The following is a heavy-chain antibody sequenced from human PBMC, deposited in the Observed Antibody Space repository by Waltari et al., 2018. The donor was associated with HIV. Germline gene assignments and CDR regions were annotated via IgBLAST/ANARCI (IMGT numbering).Heavy chain of an antibody. Sequence: QVQLQQWGAGLLKPSETLSLTCAVYGGSFSGYYWSWIRQPPGKGLEWIGEINHSGSTNYNPSLKSRVTISVDTSKNQFSLKLSSVTAADTAVYYCARARATWYYYYGMDVWGQGTTVTVSS. J-gene: IGHJ6*02. D-gene: IGHD1-26*01. CDR2: INHSGST. V-gene: IGHV4-34*01. CDR3: ARARATWYYYYGMDV. CDR1: GGSFSGYY.